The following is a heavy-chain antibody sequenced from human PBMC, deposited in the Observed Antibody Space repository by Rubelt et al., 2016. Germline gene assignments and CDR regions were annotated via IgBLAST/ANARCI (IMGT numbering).Heavy chain of an antibody. CDR3: AREAPREYGMDV. J-gene: IGHJ6*02. V-gene: IGHV4-34*01. CDR1: GGSFSGYY. Sequence: QVQLQQWGAGLLKPSETLSLTCAVYGGSFSGYYWSWIRQPPGKGLEWIGEINHSGSTNYNPSLKSRVTRSVDTSKNQFSLKRSSVTAADTAVYYCAREAPREYGMDVWGQGTTVTVSS. CDR2: INHSGST.